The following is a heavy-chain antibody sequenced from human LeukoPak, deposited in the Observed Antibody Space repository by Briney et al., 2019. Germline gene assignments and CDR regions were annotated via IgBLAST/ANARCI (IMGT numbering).Heavy chain of an antibody. CDR2: TDSDGSDI. CDR1: GFTFSAYW. CDR3: TRDRRYGGMDV. J-gene: IGHJ6*02. Sequence: GGSLRLSCAASGFTFSAYWMHWVRQAPGEGLVWVSRTDSDGSDISYADSVKGRFTMSRGNAKNTLFLQMNSLRVEDTAVYYCTRDRRYGGMDVWGQGTTVTVSS. D-gene: IGHD4-17*01. V-gene: IGHV3-74*01.